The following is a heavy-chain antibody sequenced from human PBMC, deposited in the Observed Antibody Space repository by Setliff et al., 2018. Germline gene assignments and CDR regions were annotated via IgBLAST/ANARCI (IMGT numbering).Heavy chain of an antibody. J-gene: IGHJ3*02. Sequence: CTVSGASISTYYWSWIRQPPGKGLEWIGYIYYSGSTNYNPSLKSRVTISVDTSKNQFALKLSSVTAADTAVYYCARDRGHDYGGLDIWGQGTMVTVSS. D-gene: IGHD4-17*01. CDR1: GASISTYY. V-gene: IGHV4-59*01. CDR2: IYYSGST. CDR3: ARDRGHDYGGLDI.